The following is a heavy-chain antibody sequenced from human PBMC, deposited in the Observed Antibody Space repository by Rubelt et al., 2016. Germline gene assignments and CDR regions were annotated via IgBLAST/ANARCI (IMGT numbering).Heavy chain of an antibody. V-gene: IGHV7-4-1*02. Sequence: QVQLVQSGSELKKPGASVKVSCKASGYTFTSYAMNWVRQAPGQGLEWRGWINTNTGNPTYAQGVTRRFVISLDSCFITAYLVISILKAADTAVYYCPRGMRWFGENYWGQGTLVPVSS. J-gene: IGHJ4*02. CDR2: INTNTGNP. CDR1: GYTFTSYA. CDR3: PRGMRWFGENY. D-gene: IGHD3-10*01.